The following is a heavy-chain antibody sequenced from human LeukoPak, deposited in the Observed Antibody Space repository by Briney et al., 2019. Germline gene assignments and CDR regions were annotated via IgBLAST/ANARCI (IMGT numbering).Heavy chain of an antibody. V-gene: IGHV4-34*01. Sequence: PSETLSLTRAVYGGSFSGYYWSWIRQPPGKGLEWIGEINHSGSTNYNPSLKSRVTISVDTSKNQFSLKLSSVTAADTAVYYCAREEQQLVQGKFDYWGQGTLVTVSS. J-gene: IGHJ4*02. CDR1: GGSFSGYY. CDR3: AREEQQLVQGKFDY. D-gene: IGHD6-13*01. CDR2: INHSGST.